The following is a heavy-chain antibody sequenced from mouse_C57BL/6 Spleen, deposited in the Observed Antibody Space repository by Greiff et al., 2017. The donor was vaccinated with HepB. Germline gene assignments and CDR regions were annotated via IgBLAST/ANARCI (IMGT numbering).Heavy chain of an antibody. V-gene: IGHV1-82*01. Sequence: VQLQQSGPELVKPGASVKISCKASGYAFTGSWMNWVKQRPGKGLEWIGGIYPGDGDTNYNEKFKGKATLTADKSSSTAYMQLSSLTSEDSAIYYCARERDECDCDYWGQGTTVTVSS. J-gene: IGHJ2*01. D-gene: IGHD6-1*01. CDR3: ARERDECDCDY. CDR1: GYAFTGSW. CDR2: IYPGDGDT.